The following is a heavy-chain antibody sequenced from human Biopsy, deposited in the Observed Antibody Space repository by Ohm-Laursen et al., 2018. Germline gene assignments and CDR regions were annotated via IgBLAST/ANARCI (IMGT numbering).Heavy chain of an antibody. D-gene: IGHD3-22*01. CDR3: ARGDYFDSNGYFWFDP. Sequence: SDTLSLTCTVFGGSFTGHYWTWIRQPPGKGLEWIGYIFNSANTYYNPSLKNLITISGDTSKNQFSLKLNSVTAADTAVYYCARGDYFDSNGYFWFDPWGQGTLVTVSS. J-gene: IGHJ5*02. V-gene: IGHV4-59*11. CDR1: GGSFTGHY. CDR2: IFNSANT.